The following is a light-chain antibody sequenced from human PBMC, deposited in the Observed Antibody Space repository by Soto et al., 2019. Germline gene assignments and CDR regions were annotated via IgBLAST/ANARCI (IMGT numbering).Light chain of an antibody. V-gene: IGKV1-39*01. CDR3: QQSYRSPYT. CDR1: QSINIY. CDR2: AAS. J-gene: IGKJ2*01. Sequence: IQLTQSPSSLSASVGDRVTLTCRASQSINIYLNWYQQKPGKAPTLLIYAASSLQSGVPSRFSGGGSQTDFTLTISSLQTEDFATYYCQQSYRSPYTFGQGTKLEI.